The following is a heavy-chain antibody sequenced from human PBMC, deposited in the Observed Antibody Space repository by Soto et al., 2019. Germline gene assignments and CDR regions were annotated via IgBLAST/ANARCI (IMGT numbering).Heavy chain of an antibody. D-gene: IGHD2-15*01. CDR1: GFTFRTYG. Sequence: QVQLVESGGGVVQPGRSLRLSCEASGFTFRTYGMHWVRQAPGKGLEWVAVTSYDGSNKYYADSVKGRFTISRDNSKNTLYLQMNSLRVEDSAVYYCAKDVGFVVYYMDVWGKGTTVTVSS. J-gene: IGHJ6*03. CDR3: AKDVGFVVYYMDV. CDR2: TSYDGSNK. V-gene: IGHV3-30*18.